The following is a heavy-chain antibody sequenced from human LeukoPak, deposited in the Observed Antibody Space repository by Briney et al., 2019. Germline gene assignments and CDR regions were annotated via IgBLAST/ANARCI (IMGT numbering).Heavy chain of an antibody. D-gene: IGHD3-22*01. Sequence: SETLSLTCSVSGGSISSLSYYWSWIRQPPGKGLEWIGEINHGGSTNYNPSLKSRVSMSVDTSKNQFSLKLSSMTAADTAVYYCARGDYEFDYWGQGTPVTVSS. CDR2: INHGGST. V-gene: IGHV4-39*07. CDR1: GGSISSLSYY. CDR3: ARGDYEFDY. J-gene: IGHJ4*02.